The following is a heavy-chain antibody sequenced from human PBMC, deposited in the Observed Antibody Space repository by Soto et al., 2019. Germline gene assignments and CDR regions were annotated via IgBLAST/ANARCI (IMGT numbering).Heavy chain of an antibody. V-gene: IGHV3-48*02. CDR3: ARDVEWGLFDY. J-gene: IGHJ4*02. CDR2: ISSSSSTI. D-gene: IGHD1-26*01. CDR1: GFTFSSYS. Sequence: EVQLVESGGGLVQPGGSLRLSCAASGFTFSSYSMNWVRQAQGKGLEWVSYISSSSSTIYYADSVKGRFTLSRDNAKNSLYLLMNSLRDEDTAVYYRARDVEWGLFDYWGQGTLVTGSS.